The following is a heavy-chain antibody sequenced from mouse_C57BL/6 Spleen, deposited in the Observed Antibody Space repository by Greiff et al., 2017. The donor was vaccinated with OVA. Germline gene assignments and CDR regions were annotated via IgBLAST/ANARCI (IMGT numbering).Heavy chain of an antibody. D-gene: IGHD1-1*01. CDR1: GYTFTEYT. V-gene: IGHV1-62-2*01. CDR3: ARHEGFYYYGSSSYAMDY. CDR2: FYPGSGSI. Sequence: LEESGAELVKPGASVKLSCKASGYTFTEYTIHWVKQRSGQGLEWIGWFYPGSGSIKYNEKFKDKATLTADKSSSTVYMELSRLTSEDSAVYFCARHEGFYYYGSSSYAMDYWGQGTSVTVSS. J-gene: IGHJ4*01.